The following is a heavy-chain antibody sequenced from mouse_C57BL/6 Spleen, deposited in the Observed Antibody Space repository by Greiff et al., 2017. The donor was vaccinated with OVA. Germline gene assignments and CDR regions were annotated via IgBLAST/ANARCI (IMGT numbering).Heavy chain of an antibody. J-gene: IGHJ4*01. D-gene: IGHD4-1*01. CDR3: ARSRTSWDGYAMDY. Sequence: QVQLKESGAELVKPGASVKISCKASGYAFSSYWMNWVKQRPGKGLEWIGQIYPGDGDTNYNGKFKGKATLTADKSSSTAYMQLSSLTSEDSAVYFCARSRTSWDGYAMDYWGQGTSVTVSS. CDR2: IYPGDGDT. V-gene: IGHV1-80*01. CDR1: GYAFSSYW.